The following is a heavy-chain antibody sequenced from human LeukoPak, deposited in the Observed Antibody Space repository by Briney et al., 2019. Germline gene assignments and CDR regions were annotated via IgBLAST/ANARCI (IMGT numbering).Heavy chain of an antibody. CDR1: SSGGYY. J-gene: IGHJ3*01. Sequence: SSGGYYWSWIRQHPGKGLEWVSGISWNSGSIGYADSVKGRFTISRDNAKNSLYLQMNSLRAEDTALYYCANSVAGSWGQGTMVTVSS. CDR3: ANSVAGS. V-gene: IGHV3-9*01. CDR2: ISWNSGSI. D-gene: IGHD6-19*01.